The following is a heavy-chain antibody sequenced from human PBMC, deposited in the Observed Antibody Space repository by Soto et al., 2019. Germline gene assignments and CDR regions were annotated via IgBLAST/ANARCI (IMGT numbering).Heavy chain of an antibody. D-gene: IGHD7-27*01. Sequence: GVLTITCATFGFTFNTYSMTLVRQVPGKGLEWVAVITGSGGTIYYADSVKGRFTISRDNSKGTVYLQMNSLRADDTALYYCAKDKSAWGFFDLWGQGTQVTVSS. CDR3: AKDKSAWGFFDL. CDR2: ITGSGGTI. J-gene: IGHJ4*02. V-gene: IGHV3-23*01. CDR1: GFTFNTYS.